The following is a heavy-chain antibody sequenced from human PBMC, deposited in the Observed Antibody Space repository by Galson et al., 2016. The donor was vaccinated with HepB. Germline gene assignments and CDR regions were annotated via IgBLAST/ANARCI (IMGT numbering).Heavy chain of an antibody. CDR3: ARGRRTKMTWHYLDP. J-gene: IGHJ5*02. CDR2: IIDPGIS. D-gene: IGHD2-21*02. CDR1: DGSSTGHY. Sequence: SETLSLTCEIHDGSSTGHYWNWIRQPPGRGLEWIGEIIDPGISNYNPSLKTRLTISLDTSKNLLSLNLTSVTAADPAIYYCARGRRTKMTWHYLDPWGQGVLVTVSP. V-gene: IGHV4-34*01.